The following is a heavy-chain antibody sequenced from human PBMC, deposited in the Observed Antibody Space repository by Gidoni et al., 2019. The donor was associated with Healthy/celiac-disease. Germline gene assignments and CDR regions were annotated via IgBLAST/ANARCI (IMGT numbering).Heavy chain of an antibody. CDR1: GFTFSIFW. V-gene: IGHV3-7*01. CDR3: ARDKDDFWSGYYYFDY. Sequence: EVHMVESGGGLVQPGGSLRLSCADSGFTFSIFWMSWVRQAHGKGLEWVANIKHDGSEKYYVDSMKGRCTISRDNAKDSLYRQMNSLRAEDTAVYYCARDKDDFWSGYYYFDYWGQGTLVTVSS. D-gene: IGHD3-3*01. J-gene: IGHJ4*02. CDR2: IKHDGSEK.